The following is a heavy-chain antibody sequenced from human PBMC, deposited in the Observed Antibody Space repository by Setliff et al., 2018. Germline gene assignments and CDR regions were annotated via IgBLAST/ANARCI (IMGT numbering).Heavy chain of an antibody. J-gene: IGHJ3*02. CDR1: GYTFTSYG. V-gene: IGHV1-18*01. D-gene: IGHD3-22*01. CDR3: ARSKYYYDSSGYYREDAFDI. Sequence: GASVKVSCKASGYTFTSYGISWVRQAPGQGLEWMGWISAYNGNTNYAQKFQGRVTMTRDTSTSTVYMELSSLRSEDTAVYYCARSKYYYDSSGYYREDAFDIWGQGTMVTVSS. CDR2: ISAYNGNT.